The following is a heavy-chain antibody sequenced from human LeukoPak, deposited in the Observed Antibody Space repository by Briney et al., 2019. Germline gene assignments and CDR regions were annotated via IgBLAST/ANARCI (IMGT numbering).Heavy chain of an antibody. J-gene: IGHJ3*02. V-gene: IGHV3-48*03. Sequence: GGSLRLSCAISGFTFSACELTWVRQAPGKGLEWVSYISRSGSTRYYADSVKGRFTISRDNAKNSLYLQMNSLRAEDTAVYYCARVTTMVRVPLDALDIWGQGTMVSVSS. CDR3: ARVTTMVRVPLDALDI. CDR2: ISRSGSTR. CDR1: GFTFSACE. D-gene: IGHD3-10*01.